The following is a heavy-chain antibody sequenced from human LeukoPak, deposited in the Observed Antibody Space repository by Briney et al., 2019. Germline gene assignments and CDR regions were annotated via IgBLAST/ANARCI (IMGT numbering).Heavy chain of an antibody. CDR2: IYYSGST. Sequence: SETLSLTCTVSGGSISSSNYYWGWIRQPPGKGLEWIGNIYYSGSTYYNPSLKSRVTISVDTSKNQFSLKLNSVTAADTAVYYCARDGPSSSGWEFLTDYWGQGTLVTVSS. CDR3: ARDGPSSSGWEFLTDY. D-gene: IGHD6-19*01. V-gene: IGHV4-39*07. J-gene: IGHJ4*02. CDR1: GGSISSSNYY.